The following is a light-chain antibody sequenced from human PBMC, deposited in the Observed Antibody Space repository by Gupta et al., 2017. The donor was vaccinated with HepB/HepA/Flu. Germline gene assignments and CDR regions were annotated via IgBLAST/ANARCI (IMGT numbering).Light chain of an antibody. CDR2: KDT. CDR1: NSGDKY. Sequence: SSKFTHSPSAYVSPGQTACITCSGDNSGDKYTSWYQKKTAQSPVLVMYKDTMRPLGIPERFSGSKSGSTATLIISGTQAMDEADFYCQVWDSFTVIFGGGTKLTVL. J-gene: IGLJ2*01. CDR3: QVWDSFTVI. V-gene: IGLV3-1*01.